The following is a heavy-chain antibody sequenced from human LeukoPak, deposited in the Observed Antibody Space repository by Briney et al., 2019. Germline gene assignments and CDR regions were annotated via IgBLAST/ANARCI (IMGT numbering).Heavy chain of an antibody. Sequence: GGSLRLSCAASGFTFSSYAMSWVRQAPGKGLEWVSAISGSGGSTYYADSVRGRFTISRDNSKNTLYLQMNSLRAEDTAVYYCAKPPGIAAAGYYFDYWGQGTLVTVSS. CDR2: ISGSGGST. CDR1: GFTFSSYA. CDR3: AKPPGIAAAGYYFDY. V-gene: IGHV3-23*01. D-gene: IGHD6-13*01. J-gene: IGHJ4*02.